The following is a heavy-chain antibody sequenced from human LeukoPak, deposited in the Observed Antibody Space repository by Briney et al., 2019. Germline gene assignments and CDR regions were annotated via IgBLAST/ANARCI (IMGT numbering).Heavy chain of an antibody. CDR2: IYTSGST. Sequence: PSETLSLTCTVSGGSISSYYWSWIRQPAGKGLEWIGRIYTSGSTNYNPSLKSRVTMSVDTSKNQFSLKLSSVTAADTAVYYCARDAFIAAAGRPYCYYYMDVWGKGTTVTVSS. CDR3: ARDAFIAAAGRPYCYYYMDV. CDR1: GGSISSYY. V-gene: IGHV4-4*07. D-gene: IGHD6-13*01. J-gene: IGHJ6*03.